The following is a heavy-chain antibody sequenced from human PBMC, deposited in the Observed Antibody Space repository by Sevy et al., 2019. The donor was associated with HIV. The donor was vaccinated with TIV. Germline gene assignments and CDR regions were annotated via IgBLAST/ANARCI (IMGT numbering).Heavy chain of an antibody. CDR3: ARDVAAGDF. CDR2: INEDGTEK. V-gene: IGHV3-7*01. D-gene: IGHD2-21*01. CDR1: GFTFTRYW. J-gene: IGHJ4*02. Sequence: GGSLRLSCAASGFTFTRYWMTWVRQAPDKGLQWLGNINEDGTEKYYRDSVRGRFTISIDNAKKSLHLQMNSLRVDDTGVYYCARDVAAGDFWGQGTLVTVSS.